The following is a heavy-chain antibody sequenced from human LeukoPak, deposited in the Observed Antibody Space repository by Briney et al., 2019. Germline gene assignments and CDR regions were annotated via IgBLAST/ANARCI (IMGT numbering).Heavy chain of an antibody. CDR2: ISAYNGHT. Sequence: GASVKVSCKPSGYTFTSSGISWVRQAPGQGLEWMGWISAYNGHTNYAQKLQGRVTMTTDTSTSTAYMELRSLRSDDTAVYYCSRAPVVDTRYYFDYWGQGTLVTVSS. V-gene: IGHV1-18*01. CDR1: GYTFTSSG. CDR3: SRAPVVDTRYYFDY. J-gene: IGHJ4*02. D-gene: IGHD2-15*01.